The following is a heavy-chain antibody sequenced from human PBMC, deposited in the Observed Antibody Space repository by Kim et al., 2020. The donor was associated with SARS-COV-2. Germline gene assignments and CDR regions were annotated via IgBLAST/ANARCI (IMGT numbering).Heavy chain of an antibody. J-gene: IGHJ6*03. CDR3: AGLWFRELFPGYYYMEV. D-gene: IGHD3-10*01. Sequence: SVKVSCKASGGTFSSYAISWVRQAPGQGLEWMGGIIPIFGTANYAQKFQGRVTITADESTSTAYMELSSLRSEDTAVYYCAGLWFRELFPGYYYMEVWGKGTTVTVSS. CDR2: IIPIFGTA. V-gene: IGHV1-69*13. CDR1: GGTFSSYA.